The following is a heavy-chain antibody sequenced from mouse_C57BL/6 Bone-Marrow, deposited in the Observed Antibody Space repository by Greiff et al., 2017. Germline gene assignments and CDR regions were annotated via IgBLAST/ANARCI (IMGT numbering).Heavy chain of an antibody. Sequence: EVQLVESGGDLVKPGGSLKLSCAASGFTFSSYGMSWVRQTPDKRLEWVATISSGGSYTYYPDSVKGRFTISRDNAKNTLYRQMRSLKSEDTAMYYCARGGGNYGAWFAYWGQGTLVTVSA. CDR3: ARGGGNYGAWFAY. CDR2: ISSGGSYT. CDR1: GFTFSSYG. J-gene: IGHJ3*01. V-gene: IGHV5-6*01. D-gene: IGHD2-1*01.